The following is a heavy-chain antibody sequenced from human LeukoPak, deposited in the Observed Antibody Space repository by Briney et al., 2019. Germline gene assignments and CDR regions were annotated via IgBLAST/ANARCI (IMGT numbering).Heavy chain of an antibody. V-gene: IGHV3-23*01. CDR3: AGGWWEGFGY. D-gene: IGHD1-26*01. J-gene: IGHJ4*02. Sequence: GGSLRLSCAASGFTFSSSAMNWVRQAPGKGLEWVSAISSRDGGTYYADSVKGRFTISRDNSENTLYLQMNSLGVEDTAVYYCAGGWWEGFGYWGPGTPVAVSS. CDR1: GFTFSSSA. CDR2: ISSRDGGT.